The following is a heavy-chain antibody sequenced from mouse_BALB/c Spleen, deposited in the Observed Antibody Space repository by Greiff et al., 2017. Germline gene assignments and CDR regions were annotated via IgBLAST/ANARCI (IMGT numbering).Heavy chain of an antibody. CDR2: ISSGSSTI. CDR1: GFTFSSFG. D-gene: IGHD1-1*01. V-gene: IGHV5-17*02. Sequence: EVQLVESGGGLVQPGGSRKLSCAASGFTFSSFGMHWVRQAPEKGLEWVAYISSGSSTIYYADTVKGRFTISRDNPKNTLFLQMTSLRSEDTAMYYCARGGYGSSWGFAYWGQGTLVTVSA. CDR3: ARGGYGSSWGFAY. J-gene: IGHJ3*01.